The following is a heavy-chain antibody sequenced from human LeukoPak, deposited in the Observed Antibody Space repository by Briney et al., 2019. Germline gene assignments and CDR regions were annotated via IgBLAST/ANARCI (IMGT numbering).Heavy chain of an antibody. CDR2: MCSDGNNR. V-gene: IGHV3-33*08. CDR3: ARGGGLDV. D-gene: IGHD3-16*01. CDR1: GFTLTNYA. Sequence: GGSLRLSCAASGFTLTNYAMHWVRQAPGKGLEWVATMCSDGNNRYYVNSVEGRFTISRDNSKNTLYLQMSNLRAEDTAVYFCARGGGLDVWGQGATVTVSS. J-gene: IGHJ6*02.